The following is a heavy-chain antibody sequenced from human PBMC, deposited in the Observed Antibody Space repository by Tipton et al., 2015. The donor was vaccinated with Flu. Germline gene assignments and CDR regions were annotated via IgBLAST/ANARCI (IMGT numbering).Heavy chain of an antibody. CDR2: FHYTGGT. V-gene: IGHV4-38-2*02. D-gene: IGHD3-10*01. Sequence: TLSLTCTVSGYSISSGYYWGWIRQPPGKGLEWIGSFHYTGGTYYNPSLKSRLTISVDTSKNQFSLKVSSVTAADTAVYFCARDIRSYGSGSYSHWGQGTLVSVSS. CDR3: ARDIRSYGSGSYSH. CDR1: GYSISSGYY. J-gene: IGHJ4*02.